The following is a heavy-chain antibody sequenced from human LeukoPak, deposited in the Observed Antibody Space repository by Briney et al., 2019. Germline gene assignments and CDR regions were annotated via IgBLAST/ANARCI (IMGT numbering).Heavy chain of an antibody. CDR2: IYSGGST. J-gene: IGHJ4*02. Sequence: GGSLRLSCAASGFTVSSNYMSWVRQAPGKGLEWVSVIYSGGSTYYADSVKGRFTISRDNSKNTLYLQMNSLRAEDTAVYYCASARGYSYGREGYWGQGTLVTVSS. V-gene: IGHV3-53*01. D-gene: IGHD5-18*01. CDR3: ASARGYSYGREGY. CDR1: GFTVSSNY.